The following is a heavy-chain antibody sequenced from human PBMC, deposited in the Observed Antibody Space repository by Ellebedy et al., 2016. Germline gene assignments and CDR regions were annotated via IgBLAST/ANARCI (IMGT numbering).Heavy chain of an antibody. D-gene: IGHD3-16*01. J-gene: IGHJ2*01. CDR2: INHSGST. CDR1: GGSFSGYY. Sequence: SETLSLTCAVYGGSFSGYYWSWIRQPPGKGLEWIGEINHSGSTNYNPSLKSRVTISVDTSKNQFSLKLSSVTAADTAVYYCARVFARWGSPRGRGGPYWYFDLWGRGTLVTVSS. V-gene: IGHV4-34*01. CDR3: ARVFARWGSPRGRGGPYWYFDL.